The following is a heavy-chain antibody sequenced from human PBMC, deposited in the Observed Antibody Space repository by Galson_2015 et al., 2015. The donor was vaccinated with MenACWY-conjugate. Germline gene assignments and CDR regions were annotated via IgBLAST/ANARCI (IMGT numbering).Heavy chain of an antibody. CDR1: GITFSNYD. V-gene: IGHV3-23*01. CDR3: AKNWVYYHGMDV. Sequence: SLRLSCAASGITFSNYDMSWVRQAPGKGLEWVSGISGNGISTYYADSMKGRFTISRDNSKNTLYLQVNSLRAEDTAVYYCAKNWVYYHGMDVWGQGTTVTVSS. D-gene: IGHD7-27*01. J-gene: IGHJ6*02. CDR2: ISGNGIST.